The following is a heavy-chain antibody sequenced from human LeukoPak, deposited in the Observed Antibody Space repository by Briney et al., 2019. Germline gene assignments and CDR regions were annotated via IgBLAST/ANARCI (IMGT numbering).Heavy chain of an antibody. V-gene: IGHV1-18*01. CDR1: GYTFTSYV. J-gene: IGHJ6*03. CDR3: ARGRSIVATTLDYYYYMDV. CDR2: ISAYNGNT. Sequence: ASVKVSCKSSGYTFTSYVISWVRQAPGQGLEWMGWISAYNGNTSYAQKLQGRVTMTTDTSTTTAYMELRSLRSDDTAVYYCARGRSIVATTLDYYYYMDVWGKGTTVTVSS. D-gene: IGHD5-12*01.